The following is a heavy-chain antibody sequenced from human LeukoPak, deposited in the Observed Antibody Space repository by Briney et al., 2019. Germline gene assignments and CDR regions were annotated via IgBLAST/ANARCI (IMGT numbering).Heavy chain of an antibody. J-gene: IGHJ4*02. Sequence: SETLSLTCTVSGGSISSSNYYWGWIRQPPGRGLEWIASIRYSGSTYYNPSLKSRVTISVDTSKNQFSLKLSSVTAADTAVYYCARGRVRGYCSSTSCYTFDYWGQGTLVTVSS. D-gene: IGHD2-2*02. CDR3: ARGRVRGYCSSTSCYTFDY. V-gene: IGHV4-39*07. CDR1: GGSISSSNYY. CDR2: IRYSGST.